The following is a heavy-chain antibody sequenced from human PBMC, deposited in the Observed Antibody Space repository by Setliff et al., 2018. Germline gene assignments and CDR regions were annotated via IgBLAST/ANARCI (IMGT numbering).Heavy chain of an antibody. D-gene: IGHD3-10*01. V-gene: IGHV4-39*01. J-gene: IGHJ4*02. CDR1: GGSISSGSYY. Sequence: SETLSLTCSGSGGSISSGSYYWGWIRQSPGKGLEWIGSMYYSGSTYYNPSLKGRVTLSVDTTKNQFSLKLTSMTAADTAVYFCARHLLVQGTYHFDYWGQGSPVTVS. CDR2: MYYSGST. CDR3: ARHLLVQGTYHFDY.